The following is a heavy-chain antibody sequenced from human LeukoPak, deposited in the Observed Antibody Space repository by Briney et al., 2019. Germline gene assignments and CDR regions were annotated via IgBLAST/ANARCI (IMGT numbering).Heavy chain of an antibody. CDR2: IYTSGST. CDR1: GGSISSYY. D-gene: IGHD3-22*01. CDR3: ARVSYDSSGYYLGAQWSPSDY. Sequence: SETLSLTCTVSGGSISSYYWSWIRQPAGKGLEWIGRIYTSGSTDYNPSLKSRVTMSVDTSKNQFSLKLSSVTAADTAVYYCARVSYDSSGYYLGAQWSPSDYWGQGTLVTVSS. V-gene: IGHV4-4*07. J-gene: IGHJ4*02.